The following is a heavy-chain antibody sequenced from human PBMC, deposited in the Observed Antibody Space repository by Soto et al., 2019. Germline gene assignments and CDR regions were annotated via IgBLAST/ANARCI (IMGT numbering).Heavy chain of an antibody. J-gene: IGHJ3*02. Sequence: EVQLVESEGGLVQRGGSLRLSCAASGFTFNYYWMHWVRQAPGQGLVWVSHIHSDGSSTTYADSVKGRFTISRDNSKNTLYLQMNSLRAEDTAVYYCARETLAYCGGDCYPGAFDIWGQGTMVTVSS. CDR2: IHSDGSST. V-gene: IGHV3-74*01. CDR3: ARETLAYCGGDCYPGAFDI. D-gene: IGHD2-21*02. CDR1: GFTFNYYW.